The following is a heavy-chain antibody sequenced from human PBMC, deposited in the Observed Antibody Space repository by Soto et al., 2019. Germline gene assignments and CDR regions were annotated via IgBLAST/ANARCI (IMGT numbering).Heavy chain of an antibody. CDR2: INPSGGST. CDR1: GYTFTSYY. CDR3: ARDRVVVPAAMFSGWFDP. Sequence: ASVKVSCKASGYTFTSYYMHWVRQAPGQGLEWMGIINPSGGSTSYAQKFQGRVTMTRDTSTSTAYMELSSLRSEDTAVYYCARDRVVVPAAMFSGWFDPWGQGTLVTVSS. V-gene: IGHV1-46*01. J-gene: IGHJ5*02. D-gene: IGHD2-2*01.